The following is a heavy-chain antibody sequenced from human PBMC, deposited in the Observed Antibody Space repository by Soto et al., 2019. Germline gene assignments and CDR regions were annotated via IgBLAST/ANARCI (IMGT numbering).Heavy chain of an antibody. CDR2: IYWNDDK. V-gene: IGHV2-5*01. CDR1: GFSLSTNAVG. Sequence: QISLKESGPTLVKPTQTLTLTCTFSGFSLSTNAVGVSWIRQPPGKALEWLALIYWNDDKRYSPSLKSRLTITKDTSKNQVVLIMTSMDPMDTATYYCAHMSVGAASYFHYYGMDVWGQGTTVTVSS. D-gene: IGHD1-26*01. CDR3: AHMSVGAASYFHYYGMDV. J-gene: IGHJ6*02.